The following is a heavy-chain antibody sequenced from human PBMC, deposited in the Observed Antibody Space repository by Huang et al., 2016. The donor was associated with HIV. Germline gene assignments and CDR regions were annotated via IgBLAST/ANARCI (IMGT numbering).Heavy chain of an antibody. CDR2: SSGSGVST. CDR3: AKGEFVGESYFDQ. D-gene: IGHD3-10*01. Sequence: VQLLESGGGLVQPGGSRRLSCAASGFTFSSYAMSWVRQAPGKGLEGVSTSSGSGVSTYHADSVKGRFTTSRDNSENMLYLQMHTLRAEDTAVYYCAKGEFVGESYFDQWGQGTLVTVSS. J-gene: IGHJ4*02. V-gene: IGHV3-23*01. CDR1: GFTFSSYA.